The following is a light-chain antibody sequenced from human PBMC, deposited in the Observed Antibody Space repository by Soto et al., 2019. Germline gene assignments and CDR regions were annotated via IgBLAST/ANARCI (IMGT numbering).Light chain of an antibody. Sequence: QSALTQPPSASGSPGQPVTISCTGTSSDVGAYNYVSWYQQHPGKAPKLMIYEVSKRPAGVPDRFSGSKSGNTASLTVSGLQAEDEAGSYCSSDEGSTNFVFGGGTKLTVL. CDR1: SSDVGAYNY. CDR3: SSDEGSTNFV. V-gene: IGLV2-8*01. CDR2: EVS. J-gene: IGLJ3*02.